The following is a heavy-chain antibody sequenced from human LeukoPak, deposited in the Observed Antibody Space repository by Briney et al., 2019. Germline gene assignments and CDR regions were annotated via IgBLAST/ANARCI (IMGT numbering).Heavy chain of an antibody. CDR2: IKQDGSEK. CDR1: GFSFSSYW. CDR3: ARVRYTSSWYYFDS. V-gene: IGHV3-7*04. D-gene: IGHD6-13*01. Sequence: GGSLRLSCGASGFSFSSYWMTWVRQAPGKGLDWVANIKQDGSEKYYVDSVKGRFTISRDSAKNSLYLQMNSLRAEDTAVYYCARVRYTSSWYYFDSWGQGTLVTVSS. J-gene: IGHJ4*02.